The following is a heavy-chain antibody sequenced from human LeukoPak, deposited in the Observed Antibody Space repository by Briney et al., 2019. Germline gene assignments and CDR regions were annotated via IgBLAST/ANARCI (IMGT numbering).Heavy chain of an antibody. Sequence: PGGSLRLSCAASGFTFSSYDMHWVRQAPGKGLEWVIGISYDGSYKSYADSVKGRFTISRDNSKSTAYLQMDSLRVEDTAVYYCTNGRTKVTSPEFDYWGQGTLVTVSS. V-gene: IGHV3-30*18. CDR3: TNGRTKVTSPEFDY. D-gene: IGHD1-26*01. CDR1: GFTFSSYD. CDR2: ISYDGSYK. J-gene: IGHJ4*02.